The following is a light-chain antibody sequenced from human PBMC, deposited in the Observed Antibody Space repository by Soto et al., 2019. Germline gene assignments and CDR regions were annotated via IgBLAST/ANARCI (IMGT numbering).Light chain of an antibody. CDR2: DAS. Sequence: EIVLTQAPATLSLSPGVRATLSCRASQSVSSYLAWYQQKPGQAPRLLIYDASNRATGIPARFSGSGSGTDFPLTISSLAPEDFAVYYCQQRSNWPPRITFGQGTRLEIK. J-gene: IGKJ5*01. V-gene: IGKV3-11*01. CDR3: QQRSNWPPRIT. CDR1: QSVSSY.